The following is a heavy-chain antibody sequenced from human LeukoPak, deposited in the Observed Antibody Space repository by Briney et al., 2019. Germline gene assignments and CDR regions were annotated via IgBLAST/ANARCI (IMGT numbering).Heavy chain of an antibody. CDR3: ARGGYYGSGNDFRFDP. V-gene: IGHV4-59*01. CDR1: GGSFSGYY. J-gene: IGHJ5*02. CDR2: IYYSGST. Sequence: TPSETLSLTRAVYGGSFSGYYWSWIRQPPGKGLEWIGYIYYSGSTNYKPSLKSRVTISVDTSKNQFSLKLSSVTAADTAVYYCARGGYYGSGNDFRFDPWGQGTLVTVSS. D-gene: IGHD3-10*01.